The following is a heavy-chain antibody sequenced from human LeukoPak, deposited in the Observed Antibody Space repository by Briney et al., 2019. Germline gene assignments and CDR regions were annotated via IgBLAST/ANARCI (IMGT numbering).Heavy chain of an antibody. V-gene: IGHV4-39*07. J-gene: IGHJ6*02. CDR2: VSKRGTT. Sequence: PSETLSLTCTVSGDSISSSDYYWGWIRQPPGKGLEWIGSVSKRGTTYYNPSLKSRVTISVDTSKNQFSLKLSSVTAADTAVYYCARLVPGYYYYGMDVWGQGTTVTVSS. CDR1: GDSISSSDYY. D-gene: IGHD2-8*02. CDR3: ARLVPGYYYYGMDV.